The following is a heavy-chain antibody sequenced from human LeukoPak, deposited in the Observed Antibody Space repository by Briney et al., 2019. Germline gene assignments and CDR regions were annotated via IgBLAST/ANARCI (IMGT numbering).Heavy chain of an antibody. D-gene: IGHD6-13*01. Sequence: GVSVKVSCKASGYTFTCYYMHWVRQAPGQGLEWMGWINPNSGGTNYAQKFQGWVTMTRDTSISTAYMELSRLRSDDTAVYYCAREGTAPGIAAAGTLLYRRYGMDVWGQGTTVTVSS. V-gene: IGHV1-2*04. CDR1: GYTFTCYY. CDR2: INPNSGGT. J-gene: IGHJ6*02. CDR3: AREGTAPGIAAAGTLLYRRYGMDV.